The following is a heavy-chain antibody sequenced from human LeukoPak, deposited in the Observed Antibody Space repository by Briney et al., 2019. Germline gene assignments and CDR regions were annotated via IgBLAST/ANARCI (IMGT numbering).Heavy chain of an antibody. CDR2: ISAYNGNT. D-gene: IGHD1-26*01. CDR3: ARGGASGPQGFDY. V-gene: IGHV1-18*01. J-gene: IGHJ4*02. CDR1: GDTFTSYG. Sequence: ASVKVSCKASGDTFTSYGFTWVRQAPGQGLEWMGWISAYNGNTNYAQKLQGRITMTTDTSTTTVYMELRSRRSDDTAMYYCARGGASGPQGFDYWGQGTLVTVSS.